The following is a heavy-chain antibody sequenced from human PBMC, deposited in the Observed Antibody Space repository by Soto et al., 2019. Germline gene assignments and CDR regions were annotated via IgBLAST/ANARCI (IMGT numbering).Heavy chain of an antibody. CDR2: MNPNSGNT. V-gene: IGHV1-8*01. J-gene: IGHJ4*02. CDR3: ARCHGVAAGTTDFDY. D-gene: IGHD6-13*01. Sequence: QVQRVQSGAEVKKPGASVKVSCKASGYTFTSYDINWVRQATGQGLEWMGWMNPNSGNTGYAQKFQGRVTMTRTTSISTAYMEVSSLRSEDTAVYYCARCHGVAAGTTDFDYWGQGTLVTVS. CDR1: GYTFTSYD.